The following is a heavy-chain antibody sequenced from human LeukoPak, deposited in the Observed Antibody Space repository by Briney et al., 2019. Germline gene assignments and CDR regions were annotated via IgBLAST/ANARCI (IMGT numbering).Heavy chain of an antibody. D-gene: IGHD2-2*01. CDR3: ARGRSDCSSTSCYRYYYYGMDV. CDR1: GYAFTSYG. Sequence: SVKVSYKASGYAFTSYGISWVRQAPGQGLEWMGGIIPIFGTANYAQKFQGRVTITADESTSTAYMELSSLRSEDTAVYYCARGRSDCSSTSCYRYYYYGMDVWGKGTTVTVSS. V-gene: IGHV1-69*13. J-gene: IGHJ6*04. CDR2: IIPIFGTA.